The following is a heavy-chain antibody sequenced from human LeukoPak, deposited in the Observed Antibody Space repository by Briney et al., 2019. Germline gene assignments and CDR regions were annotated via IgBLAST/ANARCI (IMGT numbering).Heavy chain of an antibody. D-gene: IGHD3-10*01. CDR1: GFTFSSHE. CDR3: ARFGGSLWALVY. Sequence: AGGSLRLSCTASGFTFSSHEMNWVRQAPGKGLEWVSYITSSSSTIYYADSVKGRFTVSRDNAENSLYLQMNSLRDEDTAVYYCARFGGSLWALVYWGQGTLVTVSS. V-gene: IGHV3-48*02. CDR2: ITSSSSTI. J-gene: IGHJ4*02.